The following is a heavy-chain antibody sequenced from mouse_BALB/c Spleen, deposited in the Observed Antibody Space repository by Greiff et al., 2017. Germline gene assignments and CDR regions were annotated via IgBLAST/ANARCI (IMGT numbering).Heavy chain of an antibody. V-gene: IGHV1S81*02. CDR3: ARLTGYYYAVDY. J-gene: IGHJ4*01. CDR1: GYTFTSYW. D-gene: IGHD4-1*01. CDR2: INPSNGRT. Sequence: QVQLQQPGAELVKPGASVKLSCKASGYTFTSYWMHWVKQRPGQGLEWIGEINPSNGRTNYNEKFKSKATLTVDKSSSTAYMQLSSLTSEDSAVYDCARLTGYYYAVDYWGQGTSVTVAS.